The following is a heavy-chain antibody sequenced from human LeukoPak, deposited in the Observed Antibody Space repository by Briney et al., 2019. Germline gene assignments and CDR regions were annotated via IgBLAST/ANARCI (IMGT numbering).Heavy chain of an antibody. CDR1: GGSVGGYF. CDR2: INDRGST. Sequence: SETLSLTCAVYGGSVGGYFWRWIRQPPGKGLVWIGEINDRGSTNYNPALNSRVTISVDTSKKQVSLRLSSVTAADTALYYCARVNIVVVPAAHSGGMDVWGRGTTVTVSS. CDR3: ARVNIVVVPAAHSGGMDV. D-gene: IGHD2-2*01. J-gene: IGHJ6*02. V-gene: IGHV4-34*01.